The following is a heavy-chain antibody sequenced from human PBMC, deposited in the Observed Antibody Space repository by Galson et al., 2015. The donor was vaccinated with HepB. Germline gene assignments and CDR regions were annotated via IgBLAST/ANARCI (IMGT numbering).Heavy chain of an antibody. CDR1: GFTFSNAW. J-gene: IGHJ3*02. V-gene: IGHV3-15*01. CDR2: IKSKTDGGTT. Sequence: SLRLSCAASGFTFSNAWMSWVRQAPGKGLEWVGRIKSKTDGGTTDYAAPVKGRFTISRDDSKNTLYLQMNSLKTEDTDVYYCTTARIYYDILTGYPYDAFDIWGQGTMVTVSS. CDR3: TTARIYYDILTGYPYDAFDI. D-gene: IGHD3-9*01.